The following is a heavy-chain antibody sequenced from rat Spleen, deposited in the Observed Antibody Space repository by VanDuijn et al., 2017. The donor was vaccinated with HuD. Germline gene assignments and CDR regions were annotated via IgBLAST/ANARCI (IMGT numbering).Heavy chain of an antibody. CDR1: GFTFSDYD. Sequence: EVQLVESGGGLVQPGRSLTLSCAASGFTFSDYDMAWVRQAPTKGLEWVASISPSGGTTYYRDSVKGRFTVSRDDAKSTLYLQMDSLRSEDTATYYCVRLLGAPDWYFDFWGPGTMVTVSS. V-gene: IGHV5-25*01. D-gene: IGHD5-1*01. CDR3: VRLLGAPDWYFDF. CDR2: ISPSGGTT. J-gene: IGHJ1*01.